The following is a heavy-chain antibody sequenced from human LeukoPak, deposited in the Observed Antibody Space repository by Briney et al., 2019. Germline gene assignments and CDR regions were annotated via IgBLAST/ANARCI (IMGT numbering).Heavy chain of an antibody. CDR1: GYTFINYG. V-gene: IGHV1-18*01. CDR3: ARWYYYDSSGYYPDDH. CDR2: ISAYNGKT. D-gene: IGHD3-22*01. J-gene: IGHJ4*02. Sequence: ASVKVSCKASGYTFINYGVSWVRQAPGQGLECMGWISAYNGKTNYAQKLQGRVTLTTDTSTSTAYMELRSLRSDDTAVYYCARWYYYDSSGYYPDDHWGQGTLVTVSS.